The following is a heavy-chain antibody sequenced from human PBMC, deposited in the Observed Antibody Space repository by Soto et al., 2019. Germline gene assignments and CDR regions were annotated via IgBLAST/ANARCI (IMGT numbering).Heavy chain of an antibody. CDR3: ARVLGTYYDFWSGFGSNWFDP. V-gene: IGHV1-69*13. CDR2: IIPIFGTA. D-gene: IGHD3-3*01. CDR1: GGTFSSYA. Sequence: SVKVSCKASGGTFSSYAISWVRQAPGQGLEWMGGIIPIFGTANYAQKFQGRVTITADESTSTAYMELSSLRSEDTAVYYCARVLGTYYDFWSGFGSNWFDPWGQGTLVTVS. J-gene: IGHJ5*02.